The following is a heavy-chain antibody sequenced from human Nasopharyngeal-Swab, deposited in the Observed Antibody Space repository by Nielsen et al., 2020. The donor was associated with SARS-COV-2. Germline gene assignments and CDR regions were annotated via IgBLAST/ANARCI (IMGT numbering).Heavy chain of an antibody. Sequence: VRQAPGKGLEWVGRIKSKTDGGTTDYAAPVKGRFTISRDDSKNTLYLQMNSLKTEDTAVYYCTTRAEYYDFWCGYYSDYYGLDVWGQGTTVTVSS. CDR2: IKSKTDGGTT. J-gene: IGHJ6*02. D-gene: IGHD3-3*01. CDR3: TTRAEYYDFWCGYYSDYYGLDV. V-gene: IGHV3-15*01.